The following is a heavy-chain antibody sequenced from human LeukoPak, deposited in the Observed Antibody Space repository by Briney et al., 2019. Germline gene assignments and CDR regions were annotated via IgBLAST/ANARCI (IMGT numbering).Heavy chain of an antibody. J-gene: IGHJ2*01. Sequence: PGGPLRLSCAASGFTFSSYVMPRVPRAPARGLEWVAFISYDGSNKYYAESVKVQLTLCRDNFNNPLYLQMNSLGAENTAVYYCARSGFVAVAGGGPDDWYLDVWGRRTLVTVSS. CDR2: ISYDGSNK. V-gene: IGHV3-30-3*01. CDR3: ARSGFVAVAGGGPDDWYLDV. CDR1: GFTFSSYV. D-gene: IGHD6-19*01.